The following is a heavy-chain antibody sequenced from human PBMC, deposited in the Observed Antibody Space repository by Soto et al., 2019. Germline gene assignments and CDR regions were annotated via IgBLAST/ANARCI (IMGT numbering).Heavy chain of an antibody. CDR1: GGSVRSSSYY. CDR2: IYYSGRT. D-gene: IGHD6-13*01. V-gene: IGHV4-39*01. CDR3: ARHEGGAAADRPLDY. Sequence: QLRLQESGPGLVKSSETLSLTCTISGGSVRSSSYYWGWIRQPPGKGLEWIASIYYSGRTHNNPALKSRVPMSIDTYTKQFSLKMDSVTAADTAVYYWARHEGGAAADRPLDYWGQGTLVTVSS. J-gene: IGHJ4*02.